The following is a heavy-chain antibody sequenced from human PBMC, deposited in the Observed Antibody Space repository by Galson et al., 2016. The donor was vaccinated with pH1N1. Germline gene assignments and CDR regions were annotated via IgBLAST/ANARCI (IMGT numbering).Heavy chain of an antibody. CDR2: MILKSGSS. J-gene: IGHJ6*04. Sequence: SLRLSCAASGVTSDDYGMHWVRQAPGKGLEWVSGMILKSGSSGYTDSVKGRFTISRDNDKNSPSLQMNSLRPEDTALYYCTKDILPGGADVWGKGTTVTVSS. CDR1: GVTSDDYG. CDR3: TKDILPGGADV. D-gene: IGHD3-10*01. V-gene: IGHV3-9*02.